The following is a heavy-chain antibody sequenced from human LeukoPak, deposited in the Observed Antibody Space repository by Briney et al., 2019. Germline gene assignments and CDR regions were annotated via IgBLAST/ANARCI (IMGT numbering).Heavy chain of an antibody. D-gene: IGHD2-2*01. V-gene: IGHV4-34*01. CDR3: ARAGDIVVVPATSRTWYFDY. J-gene: IGHJ4*02. Sequence: SETLSLTCAVSGESFSGYYWSWIRQPPGKGLEWIGEINHSGSTNYNPSLKSRVTISVDTSKNQFSLKLSSVTAADTAVYYCARAGDIVVVPATSRTWYFDYWGQGTLVTVSS. CDR1: GESFSGYY. CDR2: INHSGST.